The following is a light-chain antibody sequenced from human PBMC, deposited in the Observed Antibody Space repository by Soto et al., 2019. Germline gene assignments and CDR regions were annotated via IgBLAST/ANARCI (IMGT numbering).Light chain of an antibody. CDR3: RSYAGSYTFV. Sequence: QSALTQPRSVSGSPGQSVTISCTGTSRDVGGYNHVSWYQHHPGKAPKLMIYDVNKRPSGVPDRVSGSKFGNTASLNPSGLQAEDEADYYCRSYAGSYTFVFGGGTKLTVL. J-gene: IGLJ2*01. CDR1: SRDVGGYNH. CDR2: DVN. V-gene: IGLV2-11*01.